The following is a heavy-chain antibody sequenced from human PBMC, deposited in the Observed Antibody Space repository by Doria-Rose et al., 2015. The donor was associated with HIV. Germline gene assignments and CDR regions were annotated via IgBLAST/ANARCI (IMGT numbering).Heavy chain of an antibody. CDR1: GGSISHYY. Sequence: PSETPSLTCSVSGGSISHYYWSWIRQPPGKGLEYIGDIFYTGSTNYSPSLKSRVSISIDTSKNKFSLRLSSVTAADTAVYYCARVLSGTYDYWGQGTLVTVSS. CDR3: ARVLSGTYDY. CDR2: IFYTGST. V-gene: IGHV4-59*01. J-gene: IGHJ4*02. D-gene: IGHD1-26*01.